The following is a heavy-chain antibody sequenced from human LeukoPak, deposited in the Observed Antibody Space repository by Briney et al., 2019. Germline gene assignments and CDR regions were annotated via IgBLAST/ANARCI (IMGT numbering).Heavy chain of an antibody. Sequence: PSETLSLTCTVSGGSISSSSYYWGWIRQPPGKGLEWIGSIYYSGSTYYNPSLKSRVTISVDTSKNQFSLKLSSVTAADTAVYYCARVYSSSWYEIGMGAFDIWGQGTMVTVSS. CDR3: ARVYSSSWYEIGMGAFDI. V-gene: IGHV4-39*01. D-gene: IGHD6-13*01. CDR1: GGSISSSSYY. CDR2: IYYSGST. J-gene: IGHJ3*02.